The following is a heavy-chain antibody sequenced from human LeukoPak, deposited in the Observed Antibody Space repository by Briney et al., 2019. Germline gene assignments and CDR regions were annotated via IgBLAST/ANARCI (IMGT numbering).Heavy chain of an antibody. Sequence: QSGGSLRLSCAASGFTFSSYWMHWVRQAPGKGLVWVSRINSDGSSTSYADSVKGRFTISRDNAKNTLYLQMNSLRAEDTAVYYCARFSRGYSYYYYYYYMDVWGKGTTVTVSS. CDR3: ARFSRGYSYYYYYYYMDV. V-gene: IGHV3-74*01. D-gene: IGHD5-18*01. CDR2: INSDGSST. J-gene: IGHJ6*03. CDR1: GFTFSSYW.